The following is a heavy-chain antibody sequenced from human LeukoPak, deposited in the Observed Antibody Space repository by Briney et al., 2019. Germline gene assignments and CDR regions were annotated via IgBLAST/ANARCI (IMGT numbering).Heavy chain of an antibody. CDR3: ARQIRRAATYNWFDS. J-gene: IGHJ5*01. D-gene: IGHD6-13*01. Sequence: SETLSLTCTVSGGSISSSSYFGGWIRQPPGKGLEWIGTIYYYGSTYYNPSLKSRVTISVDTSKNQFSLKLSSVTAADTAVYYCARQIRRAATYNWFDSWGQGTLVTVSS. CDR1: GGSISSSSYF. CDR2: IYYYGST. V-gene: IGHV4-39*01.